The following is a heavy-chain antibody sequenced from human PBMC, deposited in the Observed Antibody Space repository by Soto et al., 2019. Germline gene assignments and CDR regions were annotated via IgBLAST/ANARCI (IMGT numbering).Heavy chain of an antibody. Sequence: PGESLKISCKGSGYSFTSYWMSWVRQMPGKGLEWMGRIDPSDSYTNYSPSFQGHVTISADKSISTAYLQWSSLKASDTAMYYCARHHIVGATYDAFDIWGQGTMVTV. J-gene: IGHJ3*02. CDR3: ARHHIVGATYDAFDI. D-gene: IGHD1-26*01. CDR2: IDPSDSYT. CDR1: GYSFTSYW. V-gene: IGHV5-10-1*01.